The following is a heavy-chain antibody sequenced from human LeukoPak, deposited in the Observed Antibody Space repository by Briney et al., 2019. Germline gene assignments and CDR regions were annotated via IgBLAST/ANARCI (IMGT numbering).Heavy chain of an antibody. CDR1: GFTFSTYG. J-gene: IGHJ2*01. V-gene: IGHV3-30*02. Sequence: GGSLRLSCAASGFTFSTYGIHWVRQAPGKGLEWVAFIHSDGINKYYADSVKGRFTISRDNVENSLSLQMNSLRAEDTAIYYCARDYSSGWLFDLWGRGTLVTVSS. D-gene: IGHD6-19*01. CDR2: IHSDGINK. CDR3: ARDYSSGWLFDL.